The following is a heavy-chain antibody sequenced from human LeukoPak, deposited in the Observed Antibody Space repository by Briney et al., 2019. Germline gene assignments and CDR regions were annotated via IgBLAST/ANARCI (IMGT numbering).Heavy chain of an antibody. D-gene: IGHD2-15*01. CDR2: IYYSGST. J-gene: IGHJ3*02. V-gene: IGHV4-59*01. CDR1: GGSISSYY. CDR3: ASRVGVGAPFDDAFDI. Sequence: SETLSLTCTVSGGSISSYYWSWIRQPPGKGLEWIGYIYYSGSTNYNPSLKSRVTISVDTPKNQFSLKLSSVTAADTAVYYCASRVGVGAPFDDAFDIWGQGTMVTVSS.